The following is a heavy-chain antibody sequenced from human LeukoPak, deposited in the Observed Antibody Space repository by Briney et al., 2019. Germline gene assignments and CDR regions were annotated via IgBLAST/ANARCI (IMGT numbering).Heavy chain of an antibody. Sequence: ASVKVSCKASGYTFTSYGISWVRQAPGQGLEWMGWISAYNGYTNYAQKFQGRVTMTTDTSTSTAYMELRSLRSDDTAVYYCARENRAERELLFDYWGQGTLVTVSS. CDR2: ISAYNGYT. J-gene: IGHJ4*02. D-gene: IGHD1-26*01. V-gene: IGHV1-18*01. CDR3: ARENRAERELLFDY. CDR1: GYTFTSYG.